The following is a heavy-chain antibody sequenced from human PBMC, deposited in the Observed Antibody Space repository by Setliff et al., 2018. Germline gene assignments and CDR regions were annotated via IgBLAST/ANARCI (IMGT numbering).Heavy chain of an antibody. CDR1: GDSIRRSTYY. Sequence: PSETLSLTCTVSGDSIRRSTYYWGWIRQSPGKGPDWIGTVDHSGNAFYNPSLKSRVIISVDTSKNQVSLRLTSVSAADTAVYFCASRDPTGYYGYSFDFWGQGTLVTVSS. D-gene: IGHD3-9*01. CDR2: VDHSGNA. CDR3: ASRDPTGYYGYSFDF. J-gene: IGHJ4*02. V-gene: IGHV4-39*01.